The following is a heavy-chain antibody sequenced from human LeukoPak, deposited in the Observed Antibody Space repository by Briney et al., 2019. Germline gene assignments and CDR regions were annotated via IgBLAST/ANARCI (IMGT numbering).Heavy chain of an antibody. CDR3: ARAVGSGSYYTY. J-gene: IGHJ4*02. Sequence: PSETLSLTCTGSGGSISSSSYSWGWIRQPPGKGLEWIGEIYHSGSTNYNPSLKSRVTISVDKSKNQFSLKLSSVTAADTAVYYCARAVGSGSYYTYWGQGTLVTVSS. D-gene: IGHD1-26*01. CDR1: GGSISSSSYS. CDR2: IYHSGST. V-gene: IGHV4-39*07.